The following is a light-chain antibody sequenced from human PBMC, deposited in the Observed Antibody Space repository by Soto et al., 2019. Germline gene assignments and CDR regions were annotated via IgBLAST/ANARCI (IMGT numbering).Light chain of an antibody. CDR1: QSVLYSSNNKNY. CDR2: WAS. CDR3: QQYYSNPFT. Sequence: DIVMTQSPDSLAVSLGERATINCKSSQSVLYSSNNKNYFAWYQQKPGQPPKLLIYWASTRESGVPDRFSGSGSGTDFTLTISSLQAEDVAVYYCQQYYSNPFTFGPGTKVDIK. J-gene: IGKJ3*01. V-gene: IGKV4-1*01.